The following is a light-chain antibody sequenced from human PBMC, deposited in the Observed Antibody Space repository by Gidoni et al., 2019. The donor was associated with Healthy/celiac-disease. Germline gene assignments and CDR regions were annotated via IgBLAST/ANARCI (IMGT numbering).Light chain of an antibody. J-gene: IGKJ4*01. CDR3: QQRSNWPPLT. CDR2: DAS. Sequence: DIVLTQSPATLSLSPGERATLSCRASQSVNSYLAWYQQKPGQVPMLLIYDASNRATGIPARFSGSGSGTDFTLTISSLEPEDFAVHYCQQRSNWPPLTFGGGTKVEIK. CDR1: QSVNSY. V-gene: IGKV3-11*01.